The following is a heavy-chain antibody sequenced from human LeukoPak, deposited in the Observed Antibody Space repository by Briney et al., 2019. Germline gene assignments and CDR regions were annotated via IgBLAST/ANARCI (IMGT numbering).Heavy chain of an antibody. J-gene: IGHJ4*02. CDR1: GFTFSSYG. V-gene: IGHV3-30*02. CDR3: AKGELTRGLCFDY. Sequence: PGGSLRLSCAASGFTFSSYGMHWVRQAPGKGLEWVAFIRYDGSNKYYADSVKGRFTISRDNSKNTLYLQMNSLRAEDTAVYYCAKGELTRGLCFDYWGQGTLVTVSS. CDR2: IRYDGSNK. D-gene: IGHD3-10*01.